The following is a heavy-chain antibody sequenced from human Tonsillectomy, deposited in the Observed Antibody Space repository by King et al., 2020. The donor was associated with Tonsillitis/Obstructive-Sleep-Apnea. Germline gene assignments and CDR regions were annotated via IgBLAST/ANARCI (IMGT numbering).Heavy chain of an antibody. CDR3: PLCSSTSCYSYAFDI. V-gene: IGHV3-15*01. Sequence: VQLVESGGGLVKPGGSLRLSCAASGFTFSNAWMCWVRQAPGKGLEWVGRFKSKTDGGTTDYPAPVKGIFTISRDDLKTTPSLQMNSLKTEDTAVYYCPLCSSTSCYSYAFDIWGQGTMVTVSS. D-gene: IGHD2-2*01. J-gene: IGHJ3*02. CDR2: FKSKTDGGTT. CDR1: GFTFSNAW.